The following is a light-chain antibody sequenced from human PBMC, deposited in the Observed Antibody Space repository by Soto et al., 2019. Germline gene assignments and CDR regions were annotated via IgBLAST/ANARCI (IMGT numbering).Light chain of an antibody. J-gene: IGLJ3*02. CDR1: SSDVGAYNS. CDR2: EVN. Sequence: HSVLTQPPSASGSPGQSVTISCTGTSSDVGAYNSVSWYQQHPGKAPKLMIYEVNKRPSGVPDRFSGSKSGNTASLTVSGLQAEDEADYYCNSHAGSNNLWVFGGGTKLTVL. V-gene: IGLV2-8*01. CDR3: NSHAGSNNLWV.